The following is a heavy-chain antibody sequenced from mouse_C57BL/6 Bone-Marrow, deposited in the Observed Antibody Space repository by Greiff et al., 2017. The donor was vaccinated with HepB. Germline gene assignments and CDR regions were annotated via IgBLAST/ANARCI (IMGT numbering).Heavy chain of an antibody. D-gene: IGHD2-3*01. CDR1: GYSFTGYY. CDR3: ARGWLLRDY. J-gene: IGHJ2*01. Sequence: VQLQQSGPELVKPGASVKISCKASGYSFTGYYMNWVKQSPEKSLEWIGEINPSTGGTTYNQKFKAKATLTVDKSSSTAYMQLKSLTSEDSAVYYCARGWLLRDYWGQGTTLTVSS. V-gene: IGHV1-42*01. CDR2: INPSTGGT.